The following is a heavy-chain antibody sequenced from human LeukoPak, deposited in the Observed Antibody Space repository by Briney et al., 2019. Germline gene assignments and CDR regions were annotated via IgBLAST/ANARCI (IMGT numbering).Heavy chain of an antibody. V-gene: IGHV4-30-2*01. D-gene: IGHD3-10*01. CDR2: MYHDGGT. J-gene: IGHJ4*02. CDR1: RGSISSGCYS. CDR3: ARGGVAPSGGPFFDY. Sequence: MPSETLSLTCAVYRGSISSGCYSWSWIRQPPGKGLEWIGYMYHDGGTYYNPSRKCRVTISVDRSKKQFSLKVSSVAAADTAVYYCARGGVAPSGGPFFDYWGQGTLVTVSS.